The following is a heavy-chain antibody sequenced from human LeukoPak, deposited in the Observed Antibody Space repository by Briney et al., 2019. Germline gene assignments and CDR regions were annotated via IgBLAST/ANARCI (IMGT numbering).Heavy chain of an antibody. CDR1: GGSFSGYY. J-gene: IGHJ3*02. CDR3: AREGRYCSSTSCYEAAFDI. D-gene: IGHD2-2*01. V-gene: IGHV4-34*01. CDR2: INHSGST. Sequence: PSETLSLTCAVYGGSFSGYYWSWIRQPPGKGLEWIGEINHSGSTNYNPSLKSRVTISVDTSKNQFSLKLSSVTAADTAVYYCAREGRYCSSTSCYEAAFDIWGQGTMVTVSS.